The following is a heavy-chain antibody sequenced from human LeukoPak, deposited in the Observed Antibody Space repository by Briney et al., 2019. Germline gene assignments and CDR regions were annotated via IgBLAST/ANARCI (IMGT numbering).Heavy chain of an antibody. J-gene: IGHJ4*02. Sequence: PGRSLRLSCAASGFTLSTYAMSWVRQAPGKGLEWVSAISGSGGSTYYADSVKGRFTISRDNSKNTLYLLMNSLRAEDTAVYYCAKDRWYYGSGTPPNYWGQGTLVTVSS. D-gene: IGHD3-10*01. CDR1: GFTLSTYA. V-gene: IGHV3-23*01. CDR3: AKDRWYYGSGTPPNY. CDR2: ISGSGGST.